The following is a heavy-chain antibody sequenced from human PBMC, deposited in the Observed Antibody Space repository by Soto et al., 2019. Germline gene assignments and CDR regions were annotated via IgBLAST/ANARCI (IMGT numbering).Heavy chain of an antibody. CDR3: ARDPAGTPAVNYYYYGMDV. D-gene: IGHD1-1*01. Sequence: GASVKVSCKASGYTFTGYYMHWVRQAPGQGLEWMGWINPNSGGTNYAQKFQGRVTMTRDTSISTAYMELSRPRSDDTAVYYCARDPAGTPAVNYYYYGMDVWGQGTTVTVSS. J-gene: IGHJ6*02. CDR2: INPNSGGT. V-gene: IGHV1-2*02. CDR1: GYTFTGYY.